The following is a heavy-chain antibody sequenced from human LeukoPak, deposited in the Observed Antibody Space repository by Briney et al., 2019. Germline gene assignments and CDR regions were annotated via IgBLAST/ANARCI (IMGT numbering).Heavy chain of an antibody. D-gene: IGHD3-10*01. V-gene: IGHV4-59*01. CDR1: GGSISSYY. Sequence: SETLCLTCAASGGSISSYYWSWIRQPPGKGLEWVGYIYYSGSTNYNPSLKSRVTISVDTSKSQFPLKLSSVTAADTAVYYCARVDTMVRGVKYDYWGQGTLVTVSS. J-gene: IGHJ4*02. CDR2: IYYSGST. CDR3: ARVDTMVRGVKYDY.